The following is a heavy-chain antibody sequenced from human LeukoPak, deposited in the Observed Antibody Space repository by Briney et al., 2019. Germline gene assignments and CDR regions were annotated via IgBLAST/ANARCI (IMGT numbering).Heavy chain of an antibody. CDR3: ARAFPNIYGSGLHDWFDP. D-gene: IGHD3-10*01. CDR2: ILQSGST. V-gene: IGHV4-39*01. Sequence: PSETLSLTCTVSGGSIRSSNYYWAWILQPPGKGLEWIGSILQSGSTFYNPSLESRITISVDTSKNQFSLKLSSVTAADTAIYYCARAFPNIYGSGLHDWFDPWGQGTLVSVSS. CDR1: GGSIRSSNYY. J-gene: IGHJ5*02.